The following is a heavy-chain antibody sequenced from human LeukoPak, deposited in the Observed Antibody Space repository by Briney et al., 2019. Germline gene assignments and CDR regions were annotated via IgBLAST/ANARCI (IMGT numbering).Heavy chain of an antibody. V-gene: IGHV4-34*01. D-gene: IGHD1-26*01. CDR1: GGSFSGYY. J-gene: IGHJ2*01. CDR3: ARPASSGGDWYFDL. Sequence: PSETLSLTCAVYGGSFSGYYWSWIRQPPGKGLEWIGSIYYSGSTYYNPSLKSRVTISVDTSKNQFSLKLSSVTAADTAVYYCARPASSGGDWYFDLWGRGTLVTVSS. CDR2: IYYSGST.